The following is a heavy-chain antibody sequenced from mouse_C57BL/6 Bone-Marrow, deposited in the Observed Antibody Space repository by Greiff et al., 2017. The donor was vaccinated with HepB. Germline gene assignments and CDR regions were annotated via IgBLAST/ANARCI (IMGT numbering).Heavy chain of an antibody. Sequence: EVKVVESGGGLVQSGRSLRLSCATSGFTFSDFYMEWVRQAPGKGLEWIAASRNKANDYTTEYSASVKGRFIVSRDTSQSILYLQMNALRAEDTAIYYCARVSHYYGYYFDYWGQGTTLTVSS. CDR2: SRNKANDYTT. V-gene: IGHV7-1*01. CDR3: ARVSHYYGYYFDY. CDR1: GFTFSDFY. J-gene: IGHJ2*01. D-gene: IGHD1-2*01.